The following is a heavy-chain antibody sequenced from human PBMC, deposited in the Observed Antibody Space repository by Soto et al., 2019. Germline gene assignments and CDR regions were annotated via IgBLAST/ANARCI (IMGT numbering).Heavy chain of an antibody. CDR3: AKDNAHYYYDSSGYPGYFDL. D-gene: IGHD3-22*01. J-gene: IGHJ2*01. CDR1: GFTFSSYG. Sequence: GGSLRLSCAASGFTFSSYGMHWVRQAPGKGLEWVAVISYDGSNKYYADSVKGRFTISRDNSKNTLYLQMNSLRAEDTAVYYRAKDNAHYYYDSSGYPGYFDLWGRGTLVTVS. V-gene: IGHV3-30*18. CDR2: ISYDGSNK.